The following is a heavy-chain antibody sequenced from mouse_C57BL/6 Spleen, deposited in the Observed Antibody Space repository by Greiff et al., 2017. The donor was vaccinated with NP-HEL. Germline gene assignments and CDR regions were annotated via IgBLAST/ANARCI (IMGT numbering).Heavy chain of an antibody. Sequence: DVKLVESGGGLVKPGGSLKLSCAASGFTFSSYAMSWVRQTPEKRLEWVATISDGGSYTYYPDNVKGRFTISRDNAKNNLYLQMSHLKSEDTAMYYCARDKAYYYGSSPFDYWGQGTTLTVSS. CDR1: GFTFSSYA. J-gene: IGHJ2*01. CDR3: ARDKAYYYGSSPFDY. D-gene: IGHD1-1*01. CDR2: ISDGGSYT. V-gene: IGHV5-4*01.